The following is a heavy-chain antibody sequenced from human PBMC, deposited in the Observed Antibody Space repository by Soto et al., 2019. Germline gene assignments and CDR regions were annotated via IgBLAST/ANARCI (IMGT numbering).Heavy chain of an antibody. CDR1: GGSINNDDYY. D-gene: IGHD3-16*01. Sequence: SETLSLTCSVSGGSINNDDYYWSWIRQPPGKGLEWLGYINHSGGAYYNPSLSRRVTISMDASKMLFSLRLSSVTAADTAVYFCATLPYDWDAFDIWGQGTMVTVSS. CDR2: INHSGGA. V-gene: IGHV4-30-4*01. CDR3: ATLPYDWDAFDI. J-gene: IGHJ3*02.